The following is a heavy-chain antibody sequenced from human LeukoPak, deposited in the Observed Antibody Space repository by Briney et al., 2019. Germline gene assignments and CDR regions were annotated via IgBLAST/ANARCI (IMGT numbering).Heavy chain of an antibody. CDR2: IKQDGSEK. D-gene: IGHD5-12*01. J-gene: IGHJ4*02. CDR1: GFTFSSYW. V-gene: IGHV3-7*01. CDR3: ASGATILDY. Sequence: GGSLRLSCAASGFTFSSYWMSWVRQAPGKGLEWVANIKQDGSEKYLVDSVKGRITISRDNAKNSLYLQMNSLRAEDTAVYYCASGATILDYWGQGTLVTVSS.